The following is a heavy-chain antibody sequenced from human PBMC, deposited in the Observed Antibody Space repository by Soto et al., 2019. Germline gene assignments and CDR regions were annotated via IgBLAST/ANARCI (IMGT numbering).Heavy chain of an antibody. Sequence: QVQVQQSGPGLVKPSETLSLTCTVSSGPSKSHNWGWIRQPPGRGLELIGYVYDTWSTSYNPSLEIRGTVSADTCTNRTSLTLRVVTAAGTAVYYCVRQGIGFLHGLVDVWGQGTTVIVSS. J-gene: IGHJ6*01. CDR2: VYDTWST. V-gene: IGHV4-59*08. D-gene: IGHD3-10*01. CDR1: SGPSKSHN. CDR3: VRQGIGFLHGLVDV.